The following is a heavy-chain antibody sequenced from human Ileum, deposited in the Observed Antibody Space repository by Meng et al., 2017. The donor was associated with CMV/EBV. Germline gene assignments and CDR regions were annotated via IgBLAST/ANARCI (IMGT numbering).Heavy chain of an antibody. CDR2: ISGNGVDR. CDR3: AKGLSSSGWSFERGADY. D-gene: IGHD6-19*01. Sequence: FTFGTYIMTWVRQAPGKGLDWVSAISGNGVDRYYADSVKGRFTISRDNFKNTVYLQLNNLRDDDTAVYYCAKGLSSSGWSFERGADYWGQGTLVTVSS. J-gene: IGHJ4*02. V-gene: IGHV3-23*01. CDR1: FTFGTYI.